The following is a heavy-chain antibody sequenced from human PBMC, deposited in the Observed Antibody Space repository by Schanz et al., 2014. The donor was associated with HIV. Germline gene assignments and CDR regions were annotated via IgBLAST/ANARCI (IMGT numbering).Heavy chain of an antibody. Sequence: EVQLLESGGGLVQPGGSLRLYCAASGFTFSNYWMSWVRQAPGKGLEWVANINQDGSEFYYVDSVKGRFTISRDNAKKSLYLQMNSLRAEDTALYFCAREAILTGYYNLDYWGQGTLVTVSS. V-gene: IGHV3-7*01. D-gene: IGHD3-9*01. CDR3: AREAILTGYYNLDY. CDR1: GFTFSNYW. CDR2: INQDGSEF. J-gene: IGHJ4*02.